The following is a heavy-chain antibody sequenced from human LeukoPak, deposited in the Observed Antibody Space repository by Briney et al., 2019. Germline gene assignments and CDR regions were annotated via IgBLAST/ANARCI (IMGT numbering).Heavy chain of an antibody. D-gene: IGHD4-11*01. J-gene: IGHJ4*02. CDR2: IYYSGST. V-gene: IGHV4-39*07. Sequence: PSETLSLTCTVSGGSISSSSYYWGWIRQPPGKGLEWIGSIYYSGSTYYNPSLKSRVTISVDTSKNQFSLKLSSVTAADTAVYYCAREWAVTTSVNFDYWGQGTLVTVSS. CDR1: GGSISSSSYY. CDR3: AREWAVTTSVNFDY.